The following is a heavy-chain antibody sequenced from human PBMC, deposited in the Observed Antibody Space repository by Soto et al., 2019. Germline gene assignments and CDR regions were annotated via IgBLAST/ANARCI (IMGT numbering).Heavy chain of an antibody. CDR1: GYTFTNYG. CDR2: ISGYSGNT. J-gene: IGHJ4*02. V-gene: IGHV1-8*02. D-gene: IGHD5-18*01. CDR3: ARERYSYGEDY. Sequence: SVKVSCQASGYTFTNYGFSWVRQAPGQGLEWMGWISGYSGNTGYAQKFQGRVTMTRNTSISTAYMELSSLRSEDTAVYYCARERYSYGEDYWGQGTLVTVS.